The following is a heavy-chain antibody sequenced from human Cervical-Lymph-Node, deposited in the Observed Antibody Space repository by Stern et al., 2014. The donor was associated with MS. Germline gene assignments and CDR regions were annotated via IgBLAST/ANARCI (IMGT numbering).Heavy chain of an antibody. Sequence: QVQLQESGPGLVKPSQNLSLTCTVSGGSISSGRYYWTWIRQHPGKGLEWIAYVHYSGSTYYNTSLKSRVTISVDTSNNQFSLKLSSVTGADTALYYCARSDRLWGSFDYWGQGTLVTVSS. D-gene: IGHD3-16*01. CDR1: GGSISSGRYY. CDR3: ARSDRLWGSFDY. J-gene: IGHJ4*02. CDR2: VHYSGST. V-gene: IGHV4-31*03.